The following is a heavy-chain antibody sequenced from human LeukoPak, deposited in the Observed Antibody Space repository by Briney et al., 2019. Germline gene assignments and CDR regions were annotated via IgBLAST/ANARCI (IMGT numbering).Heavy chain of an antibody. CDR1: GFTFSSYA. D-gene: IGHD5-18*01. J-gene: IGHJ4*02. V-gene: IGHV3-23*01. CDR3: ARTLWSTGYFDY. Sequence: GGSLRLSCAVSGFTFSSYAMSWVRQAPGKGLEWVSGISSSGGRTSYADSVKGRFTISRDNSKNTLYMQINSLRAEDTAVFYCARTLWSTGYFDYWGQGTLVTVSS. CDR2: ISSSGGRT.